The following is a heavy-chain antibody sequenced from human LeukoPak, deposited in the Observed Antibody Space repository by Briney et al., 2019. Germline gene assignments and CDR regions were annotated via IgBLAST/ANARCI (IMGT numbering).Heavy chain of an antibody. CDR1: GGSISSGGYY. J-gene: IGHJ4*02. CDR3: ARRAYGSGSLDY. V-gene: IGHV4-61*02. CDR2: IYTSGST. D-gene: IGHD3-10*01. Sequence: SETLSLTCTVSGGSISSGGYYWSWIRQPAGTGLEWIGRIYTSGSTNYNPSLKSRVTMSVDTSKNQFSLKLSSVTAADTAVYYCARRAYGSGSLDYWGQGTLVTVSS.